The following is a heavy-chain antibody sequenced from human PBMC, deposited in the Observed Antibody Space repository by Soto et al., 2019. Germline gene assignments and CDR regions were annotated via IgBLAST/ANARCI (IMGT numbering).Heavy chain of an antibody. CDR2: SYHSGST. Sequence: SDTLSLTCAVSCGSISSSNWWSWVRQPPGKGLEWIGESYHSGSTNYNRSLKSRVTISVDKSKNQFSLKLSSVTAADTAVYYCARVPITMIVDNWFDPWGQGTLVTVSS. J-gene: IGHJ5*02. CDR3: ARVPITMIVDNWFDP. D-gene: IGHD3-22*01. CDR1: CGSISSSNW. V-gene: IGHV4-4*02.